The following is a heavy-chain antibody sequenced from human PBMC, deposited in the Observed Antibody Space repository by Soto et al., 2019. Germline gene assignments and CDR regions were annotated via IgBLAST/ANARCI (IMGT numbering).Heavy chain of an antibody. Sequence: QVQLVESGGGLVKPGGSLRLSCAASGFTFSDYYMSWIRQAPGKGLEWVSYISSSSSYTNYADSVKGRVTISRDNAKNALYLQMNRLRAEDTAVYYCARTIAAAGGRRYFDLWGRGTLVTVSS. V-gene: IGHV3-11*05. CDR2: ISSSSSYT. J-gene: IGHJ2*01. D-gene: IGHD6-13*01. CDR3: ARTIAAAGGRRYFDL. CDR1: GFTFSDYY.